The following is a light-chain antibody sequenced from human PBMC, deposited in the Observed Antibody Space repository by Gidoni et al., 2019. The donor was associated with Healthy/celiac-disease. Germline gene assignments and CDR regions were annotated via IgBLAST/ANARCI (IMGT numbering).Light chain of an antibody. Sequence: QSVLTQPPSVSAAPGQKVTISCSGSSSNIGNNYVSWYQQIPGTAPKLLIYENNKRPSGITDRFSGSKSGTSATLGITGLQTGDEADYYCGTWDSSLSAGGVFGGGTKLTVL. V-gene: IGLV1-51*02. CDR3: GTWDSSLSAGGV. CDR1: SSNIGNNY. CDR2: ENN. J-gene: IGLJ3*02.